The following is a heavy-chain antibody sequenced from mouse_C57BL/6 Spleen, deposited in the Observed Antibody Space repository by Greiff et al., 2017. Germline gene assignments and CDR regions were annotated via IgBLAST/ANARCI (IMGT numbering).Heavy chain of an antibody. CDR2: IDPSDSYT. Sequence: QVQLQQPGAELVMPGASVKLSCKASGYTFTSYWMHWVQQRPGQGLEWIGEIDPSDSYTNYNQKFKGKSTLTVDKSSSTAYMQLSSLTSEDSAVYYCARLDDYDEDGYAMDYWGQGTSVTVSS. J-gene: IGHJ4*01. CDR1: GYTFTSYW. V-gene: IGHV1-69*01. CDR3: ARLDDYDEDGYAMDY. D-gene: IGHD2-4*01.